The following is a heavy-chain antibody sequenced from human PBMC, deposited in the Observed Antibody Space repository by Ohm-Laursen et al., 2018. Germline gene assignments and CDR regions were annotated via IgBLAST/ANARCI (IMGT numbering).Heavy chain of an antibody. J-gene: IGHJ4*02. CDR1: GFTFSTYS. D-gene: IGHD6-6*01. V-gene: IGHV3-7*01. CDR3: ARGSHFAN. Sequence: SLRLSCSASGFTFSTYSMSWAHQAPGKGLEWVANIKQDGSEKNYVDSVKGRFTISRDNAKNSLYLQMNSLRAEDTAVYYCARGSHFANWGQGTLVTVSS. CDR2: IKQDGSEK.